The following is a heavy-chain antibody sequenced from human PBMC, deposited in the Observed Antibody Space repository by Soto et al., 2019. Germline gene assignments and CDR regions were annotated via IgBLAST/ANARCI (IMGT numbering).Heavy chain of an antibody. Sequence: AQLVHSGAEMKKPGASVKVSCKPTGYTFSAYTMNWVRQAPEQGLEWMGWINAGSGNTKYSQNFQGRVSITRDTSASTVYMELTGLTSEDTAVYYCARDTETLGPRANDALDIWGQGTMVTVSS. V-gene: IGHV1-3*01. CDR2: INAGSGNT. CDR1: GYTFSAYT. D-gene: IGHD3-3*02. J-gene: IGHJ3*02. CDR3: ARDTETLGPRANDALDI.